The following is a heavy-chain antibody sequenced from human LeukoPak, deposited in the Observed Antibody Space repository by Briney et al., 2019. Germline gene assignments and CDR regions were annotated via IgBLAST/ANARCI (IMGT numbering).Heavy chain of an antibody. CDR1: GFTVSSNY. CDR3: ARSYGSGSLAFDY. D-gene: IGHD3-10*01. J-gene: IGHJ4*02. V-gene: IGHV3-66*01. Sequence: GGSLRLSCAASGFTVSSNYMSWVRQAPGKGLEWVSVIYSGGSTYYADSVKGRFIISRDNSKNTLYLQMNSLRAEDTAVYYCARSYGSGSLAFDYWGQGTLVTVSS. CDR2: IYSGGST.